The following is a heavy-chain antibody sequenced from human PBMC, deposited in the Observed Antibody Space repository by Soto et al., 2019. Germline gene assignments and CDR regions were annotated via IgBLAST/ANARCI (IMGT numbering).Heavy chain of an antibody. J-gene: IGHJ4*02. Sequence: EVQLLESGGGLVQPGGALRLSCAASGFTSSSHAMSWVRQAPGKGLEWISSISGGSEGAYYADSVKGRFTISRDNSKNTLYLQMNSLRVEDTSVYYCARDLWWYLHWGQGTLVTVSS. D-gene: IGHD2-15*01. CDR2: ISGGSEGA. CDR3: ARDLWWYLH. CDR1: GFTSSSHA. V-gene: IGHV3-23*01.